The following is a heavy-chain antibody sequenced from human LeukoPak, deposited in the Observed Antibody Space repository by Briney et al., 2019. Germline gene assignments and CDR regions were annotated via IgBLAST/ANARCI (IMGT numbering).Heavy chain of an antibody. V-gene: IGHV1-69*05. Sequence: SVKVSCKASGGTFSSYAISWVRQAPGQGLEWMGGIIPIFGTANYAQKFQGRVTITTDESTSTAYMELSSLRSEDTAMYYCARAGYYYDSSGYYDYWGQGTLVTVSS. D-gene: IGHD3-22*01. J-gene: IGHJ4*02. CDR1: GGTFSSYA. CDR2: IIPIFGTA. CDR3: ARAGYYYDSSGYYDY.